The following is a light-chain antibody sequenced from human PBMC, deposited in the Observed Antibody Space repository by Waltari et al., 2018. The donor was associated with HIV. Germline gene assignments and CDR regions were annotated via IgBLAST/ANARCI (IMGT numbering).Light chain of an antibody. CDR3: GTWDRTLGGGV. Sequence: QSVLTQPPSASAAPGKKVTISCSRRSSTIGNDYVSWYQHVPGAAPRLLIYDNSKRPAGIPDRFSGSESGTAATLASTGLQTGDEADYYCGTWDRTLGGGVFGGGTKLTVL. CDR1: SSTIGNDY. J-gene: IGLJ3*02. CDR2: DNS. V-gene: IGLV1-51*01.